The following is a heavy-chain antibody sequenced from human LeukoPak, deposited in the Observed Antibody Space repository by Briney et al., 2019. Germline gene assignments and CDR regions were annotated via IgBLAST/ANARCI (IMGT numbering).Heavy chain of an antibody. Sequence: SETLSLTCTVSGGSISSYYWSWIRQPPGKGLEWIGYIYYSGSTNYNPSLKSRVTISVDTSKNQVSLKLSSVTAADTAVYYCARGRPYYDFWSGYSKIDAFDIWGQGTMVTVSS. CDR3: ARGRPYYDFWSGYSKIDAFDI. CDR2: IYYSGST. CDR1: GGSISSYY. J-gene: IGHJ3*02. V-gene: IGHV4-59*01. D-gene: IGHD3-3*01.